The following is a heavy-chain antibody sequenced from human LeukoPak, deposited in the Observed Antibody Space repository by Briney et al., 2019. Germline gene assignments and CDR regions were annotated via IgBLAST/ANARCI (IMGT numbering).Heavy chain of an antibody. V-gene: IGHV3-33*01. J-gene: IGHJ4*02. CDR3: ARGLTYFYDSSGLGGNYYFDY. CDR2: IWFDGSNK. Sequence: GGSLRLSCAASGFTFSSYGMHWVRQAPGKGLEWVAVIWFDGSNKYYEDSVKGRFTISRDNSKNTLYLQMNSLRAEDTAVYYCARGLTYFYDSSGLGGNYYFDYWGQGTLVTVSS. CDR1: GFTFSSYG. D-gene: IGHD3-22*01.